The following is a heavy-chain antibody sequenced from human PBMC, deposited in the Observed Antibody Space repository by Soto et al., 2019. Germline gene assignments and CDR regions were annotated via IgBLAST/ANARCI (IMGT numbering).Heavy chain of an antibody. D-gene: IGHD2-15*01. CDR2: INHSGST. CDR1: GGSFSGYY. J-gene: IGHJ5*02. Sequence: SETLSLTCAVYGGSFSGYYWSWIRQPPGKGLEWIGEINHSGSTNYNPSLKSRVTISVDTSNNQFSLKLSSVTAADTAVYYCARGGVVVVAATRWFDPWGQGTLVTVSS. V-gene: IGHV4-34*01. CDR3: ARGGVVVVAATRWFDP.